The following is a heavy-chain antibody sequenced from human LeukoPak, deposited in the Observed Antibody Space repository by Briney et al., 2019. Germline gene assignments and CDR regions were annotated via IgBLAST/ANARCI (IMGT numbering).Heavy chain of an antibody. D-gene: IGHD3-16*02. CDR3: ARDENGYVWGSFRA. CDR2: IYYSGST. V-gene: IGHV4-38-2*02. CDR1: GYSISSGYY. J-gene: IGHJ5*02. Sequence: SETLSLTCTVSGYSISSGYYWGWIRQPPGKGLEWIGYIYYSGSTNYNPSLKSRVTMSLDTSKNQFSLKLSSVTAADTAVYYCARDENGYVWGSFRAWGQGTLVTVSS.